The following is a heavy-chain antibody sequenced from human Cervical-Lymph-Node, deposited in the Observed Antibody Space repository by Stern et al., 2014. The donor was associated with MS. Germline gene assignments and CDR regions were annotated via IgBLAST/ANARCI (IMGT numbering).Heavy chain of an antibody. CDR1: GGSLSSGGYY. CDR2: INFSGTT. D-gene: IGHD3-16*01. J-gene: IGHJ5*02. V-gene: IGHV4-31*03. Sequence: VQLVESGPGLVKPSQTLSLTCTVSGGSLSSGGYYWSWIRQHPGKGLEWIGYINFSGTTDYNPSLKSRVTISVDTSKSQFSLRLTSVTVADTAVYYCARDLFWGWFDTWGQGTLVTVSS. CDR3: ARDLFWGWFDT.